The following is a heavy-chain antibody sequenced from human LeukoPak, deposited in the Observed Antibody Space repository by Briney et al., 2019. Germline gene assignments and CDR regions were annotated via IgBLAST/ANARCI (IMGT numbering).Heavy chain of an antibody. CDR3: ARLKYFES. CDR2: ISFSGSSI. V-gene: IGHV3-11*04. CDR1: GGSISSSSYY. J-gene: IGHJ4*02. Sequence: LSLTCTVSGGSISSSSYYWGWIRQPPGKGLEWVSYISFSGSSIYYADSVKGRFTISRDNAKNSLYLQMNSLRAEDTAVYYCARLKYFESWGEGTLVTVSS.